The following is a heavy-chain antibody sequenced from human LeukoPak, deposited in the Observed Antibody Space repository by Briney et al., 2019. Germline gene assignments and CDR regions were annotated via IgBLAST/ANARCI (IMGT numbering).Heavy chain of an antibody. V-gene: IGHV3-21*01. CDR2: ISSSSSYI. J-gene: IGHJ4*02. D-gene: IGHD6-13*01. Sequence: GGSLRLSCAASGFTFSSYSMNWVRQAPGKGLEWVSSISSSSSYIYYADSVKGRFTISRGNAKNSLYLQMNSLRAEDTAVYYCARSGPPMWAAAGTGGYGFDYWGQGTLVTVSS. CDR3: ARSGPPMWAAAGTGGYGFDY. CDR1: GFTFSSYS.